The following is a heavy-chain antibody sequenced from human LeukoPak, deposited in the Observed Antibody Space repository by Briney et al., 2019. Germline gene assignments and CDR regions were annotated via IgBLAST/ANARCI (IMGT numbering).Heavy chain of an antibody. J-gene: IGHJ3*02. CDR3: ATGVGITIFGVVINAFDI. V-gene: IGHV3-48*01. Sequence: GGSLRLSCAASGFTFSTYSMNWVRQAPGKGLEWISYISSSSSTKYYADSVKGRFTISRDNAKKSLYLQMNSLRAEDTAVYYCATGVGITIFGVVINAFDIWGQGTLVTVSS. CDR1: GFTFSTYS. D-gene: IGHD3-3*01. CDR2: ISSSSSTK.